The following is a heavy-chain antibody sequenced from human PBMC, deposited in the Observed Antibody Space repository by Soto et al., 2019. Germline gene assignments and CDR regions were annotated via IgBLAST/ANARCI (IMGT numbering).Heavy chain of an antibody. CDR3: ARDRGIAATRYYYYYGMDV. D-gene: IGHD6-13*01. CDR2: ISAYNGNT. Sequence: QVQLVQSGAEVKKPGASVKVSCKASGYTFTSYGISWVRQAPGQGLEWMGWISAYNGNTNYAQKLQGRVTMTTDTTTSTAYMELRSLRSDDTAVYYCARDRGIAATRYYYYYGMDVWGQGTTVTVSS. J-gene: IGHJ6*02. V-gene: IGHV1-18*01. CDR1: GYTFTSYG.